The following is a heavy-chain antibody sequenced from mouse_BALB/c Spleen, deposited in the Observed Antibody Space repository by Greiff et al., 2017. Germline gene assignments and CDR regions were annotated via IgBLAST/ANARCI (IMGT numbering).Heavy chain of an antibody. Sequence: EVMLVESGGGLVKLGGSLKLSCAASGFTFSSYAMSWVRQTPEKRLEWVASISSGGSTYYPDSVKGRFTISRDNARNILYLQMSSLRSEDTAMYYCARSYGNYADFFAYWGQGTLVTVSA. CDR3: ARSYGNYADFFAY. CDR1: GFTFSSYA. D-gene: IGHD2-1*01. V-gene: IGHV5-6-5*01. J-gene: IGHJ3*01. CDR2: ISSGGST.